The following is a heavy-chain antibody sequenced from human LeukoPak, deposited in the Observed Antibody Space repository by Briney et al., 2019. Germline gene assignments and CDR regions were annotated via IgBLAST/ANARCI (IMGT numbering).Heavy chain of an antibody. CDR3: AKGAQYDFWSGYTLEYFDV. J-gene: IGHJ4*02. Sequence: GGSLRLSCAASGFTFSSYAMNWVRQAPGKGLEWVRFISASGSSTHYADSVKGRFTISRDNSNNTLYLQINSLRAEDTAAYYCAKGAQYDFWSGYTLEYFDVWGKGTLVTVSS. CDR1: GFTFSSYA. V-gene: IGHV3-23*01. D-gene: IGHD3-3*01. CDR2: ISASGSST.